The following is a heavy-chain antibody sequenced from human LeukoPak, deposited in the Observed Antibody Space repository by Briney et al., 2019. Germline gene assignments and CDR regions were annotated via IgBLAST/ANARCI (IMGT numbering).Heavy chain of an antibody. J-gene: IGHJ4*02. Sequence: PGGSLRLSCAASGFIFNSYGMHWVRQAPGKGLEWVAFTRYDGSNKYYADSVKGRFTISRDNSKNTLYLQMNSLRVEDTAVYYCATLPYYYDSSGSYYFDYWGQGTLVTVSS. CDR1: GFIFNSYG. V-gene: IGHV3-30*02. CDR3: ATLPYYYDSSGSYYFDY. CDR2: TRYDGSNK. D-gene: IGHD3-22*01.